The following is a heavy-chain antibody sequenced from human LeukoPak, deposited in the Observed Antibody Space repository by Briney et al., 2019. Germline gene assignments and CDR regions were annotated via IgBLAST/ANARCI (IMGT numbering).Heavy chain of an antibody. CDR3: VVVVEPPDSDGFDV. CDR2: INADGNTT. CDR1: GFTFGNSW. D-gene: IGHD1-14*01. V-gene: IGHV3-74*01. Sequence: HPGGSLRLSCAASGFTFGNSWVHWVRQAPGKGLVWVSLINADGNTTTYADSVKGRFTISRDNARNTVSLQMNSLTIEDTAVYYCVVVVEPPDSDGFDVWGQGTMITVSS. J-gene: IGHJ3*01.